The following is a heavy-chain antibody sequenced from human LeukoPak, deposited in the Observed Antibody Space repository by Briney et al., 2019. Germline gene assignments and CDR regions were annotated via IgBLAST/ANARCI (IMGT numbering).Heavy chain of an antibody. D-gene: IGHD2-15*01. CDR2: IKEEGSEK. V-gene: IGHV3-7*01. Sequence: AGGSLRLSCAASGFTFSGYLMSWVRQAPGKGLEWVANIKEEGSEKYYVDSVKGRFIISRDNAKNSPYLQMNSLRAEDTAVYYCARDSSAAPLSYWGQGTLVTVFS. CDR3: ARDSSAAPLSY. J-gene: IGHJ4*02. CDR1: GFTFSGYL.